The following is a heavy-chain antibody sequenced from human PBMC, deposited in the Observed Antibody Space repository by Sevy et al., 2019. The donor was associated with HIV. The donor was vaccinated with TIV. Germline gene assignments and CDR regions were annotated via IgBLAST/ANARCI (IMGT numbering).Heavy chain of an antibody. Sequence: GGSLRLSCAASGFTFSSYAMHWVRQAPGKGLEWVAVISYDGSNKYYADSVKGRFTISRDNSKNTLYLQMNSLRAEDKDVYYCARVTRYCSSTSCYHYYYYGMDVWGQGTTVTVSS. CDR2: ISYDGSNK. J-gene: IGHJ6*02. V-gene: IGHV3-30-3*01. CDR3: ARVTRYCSSTSCYHYYYYGMDV. CDR1: GFTFSSYA. D-gene: IGHD2-2*01.